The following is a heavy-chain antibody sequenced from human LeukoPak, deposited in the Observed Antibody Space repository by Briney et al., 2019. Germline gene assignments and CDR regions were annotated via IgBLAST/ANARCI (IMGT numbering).Heavy chain of an antibody. CDR1: GYSFTSYW. Sequence: GESLKISCKGSGYSFTSYWIGWVRQMPGKGLEWMGIIYPGDSDTRYSPSFQGQVTISADKSISTAYLQWSSLKASDTAMYYCARRPVYYYDSSGYPAYYFDYWGQGTLVTVPS. J-gene: IGHJ4*02. CDR3: ARRPVYYYDSSGYPAYYFDY. D-gene: IGHD3-22*01. V-gene: IGHV5-51*01. CDR2: IYPGDSDT.